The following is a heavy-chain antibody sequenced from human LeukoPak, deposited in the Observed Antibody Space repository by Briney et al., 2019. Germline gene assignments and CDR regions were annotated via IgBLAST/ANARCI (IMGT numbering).Heavy chain of an antibody. V-gene: IGHV4-34*01. Sequence: SETLSLTCAVYGGSFSGYYWSWIRQPPGKGLEWIGEINHSGSTNYNPSLKSRVTISVDTSKNQFSLKLSSVTAADTAVYYCARRSSSWYRNYYFDYWGQGTPVTVSS. CDR1: GGSFSGYY. CDR2: INHSGST. CDR3: ARRSSSWYRNYYFDY. D-gene: IGHD6-13*01. J-gene: IGHJ4*02.